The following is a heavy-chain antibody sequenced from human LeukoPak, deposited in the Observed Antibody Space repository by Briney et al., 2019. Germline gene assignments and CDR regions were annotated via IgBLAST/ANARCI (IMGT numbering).Heavy chain of an antibody. D-gene: IGHD4-17*01. CDR3: AKDRVYGDYARLFDY. CDR1: GFTFSSYA. J-gene: IGHJ4*02. CDR2: ISYDGSNK. V-gene: IGHV3-30-3*01. Sequence: GGPLRLSCAASGFTFSSYAMHWVRQAPGKGLEWVAVISYDGSNKYYADSVKGRFTISRDNSKNTLYLQMNSLRAEDTAVYYCAKDRVYGDYARLFDYWGQGTLVTVSS.